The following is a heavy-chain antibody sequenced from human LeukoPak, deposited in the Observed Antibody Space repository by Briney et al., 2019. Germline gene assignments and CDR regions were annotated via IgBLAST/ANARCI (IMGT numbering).Heavy chain of an antibody. CDR1: AFTFSSYG. Sequence: GGSLRLSCAATAFTFSSYGMHWVRQAPGKGLEWVAVISYDGSDEYYADSVKGRFTISRDNSKKSLDLQMNSLRVDDTAVYYCARSGQQLAGLGYFDYWGQGTLVTVSS. V-gene: IGHV3-30*03. CDR2: ISYDGSDE. J-gene: IGHJ4*02. CDR3: ARSGQQLAGLGYFDY. D-gene: IGHD6-13*01.